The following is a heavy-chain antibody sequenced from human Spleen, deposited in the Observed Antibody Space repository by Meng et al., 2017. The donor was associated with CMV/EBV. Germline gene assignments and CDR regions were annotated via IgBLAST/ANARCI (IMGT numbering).Heavy chain of an antibody. CDR2: ISSSGSTI. CDR1: GFTFSSYE. J-gene: IGHJ6*02. V-gene: IGHV3-48*03. Sequence: GESLKISCAASGFTFSSYEMNWVRQAPGKGLEWVSYISSSGSTIYYADSVKGRFTISRDNAKNSLYLQMNSLRAEDTAVYYCARDSGSSDYYYYGMDVWGQGTTVTVFS. CDR3: ARDSGSSDYYYYGMDV. D-gene: IGHD6-6*01.